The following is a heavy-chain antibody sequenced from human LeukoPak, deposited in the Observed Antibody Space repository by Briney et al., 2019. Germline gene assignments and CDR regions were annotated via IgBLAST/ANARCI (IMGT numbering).Heavy chain of an antibody. CDR1: GYTFISYD. V-gene: IGHV1-8*01. D-gene: IGHD3-22*01. J-gene: IGHJ4*02. CDR2: MNPNSGNT. Sequence: ASVKVSCKASGYTFISYDINWVRQATGQGLEWMGWMNPNSGNTGYAQKLQGRVTLTRVTSTSTVYMELSSLRSEDTAVYYCARDLHYYDTSGSFDYWGQGTLVTVSS. CDR3: ARDLHYYDTSGSFDY.